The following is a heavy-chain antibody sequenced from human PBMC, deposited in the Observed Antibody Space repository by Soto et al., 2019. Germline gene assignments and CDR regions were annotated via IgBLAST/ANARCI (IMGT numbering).Heavy chain of an antibody. CDR2: INAGNGNT. V-gene: IGHV1-3*01. Sequence: QVQLVQSGAEVKKPGASVKVSCKASGYTFTSYAMHWVRQAPGQRLEWMGWINAGNGNTKYSQKFQGRVTITRDTSANTAYMELSSLRSEDTAVYYCARDEVANYYYYGMDVWGQGTTVTVSS. J-gene: IGHJ6*02. CDR3: ARDEVANYYYYGMDV. CDR1: GYTFTSYA. D-gene: IGHD2-21*01.